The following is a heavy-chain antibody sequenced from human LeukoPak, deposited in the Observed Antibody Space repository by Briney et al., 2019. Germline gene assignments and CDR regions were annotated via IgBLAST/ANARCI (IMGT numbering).Heavy chain of an antibody. CDR2: INHSGST. Sequence: SETLSLTCAVYGGSFSGYYWSWIRQPPGKGLEWIGEINHSGSTNYNPSLKSRVTISVDTSKNQFSLKLSSVTAADTAVYYCARRIRMIVPETGCYYYGMDVWGQGTTVTVSS. CDR1: GGSFSGYY. CDR3: ARRIRMIVPETGCYYYGMDV. D-gene: IGHD3-22*01. V-gene: IGHV4-34*01. J-gene: IGHJ6*02.